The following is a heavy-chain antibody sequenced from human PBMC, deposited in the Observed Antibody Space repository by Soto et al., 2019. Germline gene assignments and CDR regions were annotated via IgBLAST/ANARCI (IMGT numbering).Heavy chain of an antibody. CDR1: GYNFNTHW. Sequence: EVQLVQSATELKKPGESVKISCKGSGYNFNTHWIAWVRQMPGKGLEWMGIIYPGDSDTRYSPSFQGQITISADTSISTAYLQWSSLKASDSAIFYCARRDVTMEFFDLWGRGTLVTVSS. CDR3: ARRDVTMEFFDL. CDR2: IYPGDSDT. V-gene: IGHV5-51*03. J-gene: IGHJ2*01. D-gene: IGHD3-10*01.